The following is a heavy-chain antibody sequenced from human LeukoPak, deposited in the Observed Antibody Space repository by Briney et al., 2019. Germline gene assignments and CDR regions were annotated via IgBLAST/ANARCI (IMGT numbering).Heavy chain of an antibody. Sequence: QAGGSLRLSCAASGFTVSSNYMSWVRHAPGKGLDWVSVIYSGGSTNYADSVKGRFTISRDNSKNTLYLQMNSLRAEDTAVYYCIYGYTLDFWGQGTLVTVSS. D-gene: IGHD5-18*01. CDR2: IYSGGST. V-gene: IGHV3-53*01. CDR1: GFTVSSNY. CDR3: IYGYTLDF. J-gene: IGHJ4*02.